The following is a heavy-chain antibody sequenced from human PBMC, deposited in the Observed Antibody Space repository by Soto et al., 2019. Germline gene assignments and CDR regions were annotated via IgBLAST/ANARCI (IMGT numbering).Heavy chain of an antibody. CDR2: IIPIFGTA. J-gene: IGHJ5*02. V-gene: IGHV1-69*13. Sequence: SVKVSCKASGGTFSSYAISWVRQAPGQGLEWMGGIIPIFGTANYAQKFQGRVTITADESTSTAYMELSSLRSEDTAVYYCAKGGITMIVVEGWFDPWGQGTLVTVSS. CDR3: AKGGITMIVVEGWFDP. D-gene: IGHD3-22*01. CDR1: GGTFSSYA.